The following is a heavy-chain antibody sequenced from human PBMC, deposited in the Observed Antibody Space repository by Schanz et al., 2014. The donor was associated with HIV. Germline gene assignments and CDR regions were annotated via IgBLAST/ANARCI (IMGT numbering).Heavy chain of an antibody. D-gene: IGHD3-22*01. V-gene: IGHV3-23*01. CDR1: GFNFNNYA. CDR3: AKPEYDSRGNSQSHFDY. CDR2: ISESGGRT. J-gene: IGHJ4*02. Sequence: EVQLLESGGGLEQPGGSLRLSCAASGFNFNNYAMTWVRQAPGKGLEWVSSISESGGRTYYAGSVNGRFTISRDNSKNTLYLQMTTLRIDDTAVYYCAKPEYDSRGNSQSHFDYWGQGTLVTVSS.